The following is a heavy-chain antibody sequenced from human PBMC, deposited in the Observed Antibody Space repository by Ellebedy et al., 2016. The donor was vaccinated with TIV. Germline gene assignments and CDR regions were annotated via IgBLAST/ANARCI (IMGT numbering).Heavy chain of an antibody. J-gene: IGHJ4*02. V-gene: IGHV3-23*01. CDR3: AREGGGYVPSYFDY. Sequence: GGSLRLSCAASGFTFSNYAMSWVRQAPGKGLEWVSAVSGSGDSTYYADSVKGRFTISRDNAKNSLYLQMNSLRAEDTAVYYCAREGGGYVPSYFDYWGQGTLVTVSS. D-gene: IGHD5-12*01. CDR2: VSGSGDST. CDR1: GFTFSNYA.